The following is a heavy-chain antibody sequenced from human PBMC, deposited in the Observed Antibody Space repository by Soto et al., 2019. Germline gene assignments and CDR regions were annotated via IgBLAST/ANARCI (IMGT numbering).Heavy chain of an antibody. CDR2: ISYDGSNK. CDR3: MVGQYFSDY. D-gene: IGHD3-10*01. Sequence: QVQLVESGGGVVQPGRSLRLSCAASGFSFSSYGMQWVRQAPGKGLELVAVISYDGSNKYYADSVKDRFTISRDNSKQTQYLQINRLRADDTAVYYCMVGQYFSDYCGQGTLVTFSS. J-gene: IGHJ4*02. CDR1: GFSFSSYG. V-gene: IGHV3-30*03.